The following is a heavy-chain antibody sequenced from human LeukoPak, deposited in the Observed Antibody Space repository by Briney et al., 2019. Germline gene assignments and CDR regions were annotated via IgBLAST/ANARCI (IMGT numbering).Heavy chain of an antibody. CDR3: ARDRATHYYDY. CDR1: GFTFRNYA. CDR2: IYSGGST. D-gene: IGHD3-22*01. J-gene: IGHJ4*02. Sequence: GSLRLSCAASGFTFRNYAMTWVRQAPGKGLEWVSVIYSGGSTYYADSVKGRFTISRDNAKNSLYLQISSLRDEDTAVYYCARDRATHYYDYWGQGTLVTVSS. V-gene: IGHV3-66*01.